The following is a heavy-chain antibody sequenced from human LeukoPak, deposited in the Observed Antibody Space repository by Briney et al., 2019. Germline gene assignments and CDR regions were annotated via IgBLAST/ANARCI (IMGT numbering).Heavy chain of an antibody. CDR2: IWYDGSNK. D-gene: IGHD6-6*01. Sequence: GGSLRLSCAASGFTFSSYGMHWVRQAPGKGLEWVAVIWYDGSNKYYADSVKGRFTIPRDNSKNTLYLQMNSLRAEDTAVYYCARTGAAHDAFDIWGQGTMVTVSS. J-gene: IGHJ3*02. CDR3: ARTGAAHDAFDI. V-gene: IGHV3-33*01. CDR1: GFTFSSYG.